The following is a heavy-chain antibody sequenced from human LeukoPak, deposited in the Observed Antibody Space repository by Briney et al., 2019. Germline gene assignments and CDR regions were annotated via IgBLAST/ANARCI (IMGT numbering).Heavy chain of an antibody. J-gene: IGHJ5*02. D-gene: IGHD2-2*01. CDR1: GASISSGLYY. CDR3: ATSLTEVCSTTRRSAGWFDP. V-gene: IGHV4-39*01. Sequence: SETLSLTCTVSGASISSGLYYWAWILQSPGKGLEWIGSTYYTGNTKYNPYLKSRVSISVDTSMNQFSLTLSSVTAADTAAYYCATSLTEVCSTTRRSAGWFDPWGQGILVTVSS. CDR2: TYYTGNT.